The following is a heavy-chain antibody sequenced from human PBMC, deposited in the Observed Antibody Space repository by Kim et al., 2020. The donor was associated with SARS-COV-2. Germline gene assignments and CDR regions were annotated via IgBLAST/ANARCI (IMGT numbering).Heavy chain of an antibody. CDR3: ARAPDFDY. V-gene: IGHV3-33*01. Sequence: GSNKYYADSVKGRFTISRDNSKNTLYLQMNSLRAEDTAVYYCARAPDFDYWGQGNLVTVSS. J-gene: IGHJ4*02. CDR2: GSNK.